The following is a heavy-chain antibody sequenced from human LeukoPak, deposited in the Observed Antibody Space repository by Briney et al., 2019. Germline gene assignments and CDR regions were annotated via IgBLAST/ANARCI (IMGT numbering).Heavy chain of an antibody. V-gene: IGHV3-7*01. CDR1: GFTFINHW. J-gene: IGHJ4*02. CDR3: ARGSWLQPFDY. D-gene: IGHD5-24*01. CDR2: INQDGSEK. Sequence: PGGSLRLSCAASGFTFINHWMTWIRQSPGKGLECVANINQDGSEKYYVDSVKGRFTISRDNAKNSLYLQMNSLRAEDTAVYYCARGSWLQPFDYWGQGTLVTVSS.